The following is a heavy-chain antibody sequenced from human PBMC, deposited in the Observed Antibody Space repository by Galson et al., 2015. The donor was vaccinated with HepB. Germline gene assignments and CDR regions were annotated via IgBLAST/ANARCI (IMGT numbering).Heavy chain of an antibody. V-gene: IGHV1-24*01. CDR3: ATDSYSGSYSDAFDI. Sequence: SVKVSCKVSGYTLTELSMHWVRQAPGKGLEWMGGFDPEDGETIYAQKFQGRVTMTEDTSTDTAYMELSSLRSEDTAVYYCATDSYSGSYSDAFDIWGQGTMVTVSS. J-gene: IGHJ3*02. D-gene: IGHD1-26*01. CDR1: GYTLTELS. CDR2: FDPEDGET.